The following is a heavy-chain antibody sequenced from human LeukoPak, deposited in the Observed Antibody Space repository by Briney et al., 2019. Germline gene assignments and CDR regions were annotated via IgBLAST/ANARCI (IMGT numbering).Heavy chain of an antibody. CDR3: ARDLASVVPAATFAY. Sequence: ASVKVSCKASGYTFTSYYMHWVRQAPGQGLEWMGIISPSGGSTSYAQKFQGRVTMTRDMSTSTVYMELSSLRSEDTAVYYCARDLASVVPAATFAYWGQGTLVTVSS. CDR1: GYTFTSYY. V-gene: IGHV1-46*01. CDR2: ISPSGGST. D-gene: IGHD2-2*01. J-gene: IGHJ4*02.